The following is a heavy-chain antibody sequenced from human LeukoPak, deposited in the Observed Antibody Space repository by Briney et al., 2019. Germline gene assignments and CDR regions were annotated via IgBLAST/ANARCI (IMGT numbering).Heavy chain of an antibody. CDR3: ARVYRGIAAARVDYYYYMDV. Sequence: SETLSLTCTVSGYSISSGYYWGWIRQPPGKGLEWIGSIYHSGSTHYNPSLKSRVTISVDTSKNQFSLKLSSVTAADTAVYYCARVYRGIAAARVDYYYYMDVWGKGTTVTVSS. V-gene: IGHV4-38-2*02. CDR2: IYHSGST. J-gene: IGHJ6*03. CDR1: GYSISSGYY. D-gene: IGHD6-13*01.